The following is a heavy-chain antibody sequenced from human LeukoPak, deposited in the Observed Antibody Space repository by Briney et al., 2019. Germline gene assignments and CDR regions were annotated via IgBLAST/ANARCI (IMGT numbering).Heavy chain of an antibody. CDR3: ARIGMENFYDL. D-gene: IGHD2/OR15-2a*01. V-gene: IGHV3-64*02. CDR2: INGNGDKA. J-gene: IGHJ5*02. Sequence: GGSLRLSCAASGFTFSGFSMHWIRQAPGRGLEYVSAINGNGDKAFYTDSVRGRFTIFRDNSKNTLFLQMGSLRGEDTALYFCARIGMENFYDLWGQGTLVTVSS. CDR1: GFTFSGFS.